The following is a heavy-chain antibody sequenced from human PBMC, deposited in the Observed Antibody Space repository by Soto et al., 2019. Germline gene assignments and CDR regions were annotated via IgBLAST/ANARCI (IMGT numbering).Heavy chain of an antibody. D-gene: IGHD6-6*01. Sequence: GGSLRLSCAASGFTFSSYRMHWVREAPGKGLEWVAIISYDGKTKYYGNSVKGRFIISRDNSKNTLYVQMNSLRAEDTAVYYCAKGEYSKSSFSYYYGMDVWGQGT. CDR2: ISYDGKTK. CDR1: GFTFSSYR. CDR3: AKGEYSKSSFSYYYGMDV. J-gene: IGHJ6*02. V-gene: IGHV3-30*18.